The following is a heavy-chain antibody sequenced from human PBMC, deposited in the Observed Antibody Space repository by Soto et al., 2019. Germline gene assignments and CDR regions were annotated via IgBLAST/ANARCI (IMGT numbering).Heavy chain of an antibody. Sequence: GDSLKISCFGSGYSFTNYWIGWVRQMPGKGLEWMGIIYPDDSDTRYSPSFQGQVTISADKSISTAYLQWSSLKASDTAMYFCARRPSEVYGVAVWGKGPTVTVSS. CDR3: ARRPSEVYGVAV. J-gene: IGHJ6*04. CDR2: IYPDDSDT. CDR1: GYSFTNYW. V-gene: IGHV5-51*01.